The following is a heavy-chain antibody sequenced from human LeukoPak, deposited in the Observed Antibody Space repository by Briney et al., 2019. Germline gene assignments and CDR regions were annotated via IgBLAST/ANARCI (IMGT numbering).Heavy chain of an antibody. V-gene: IGHV3-21*01. CDR3: ARGDGIAVAGTGGAFDI. J-gene: IGHJ3*02. CDR2: ISSSSSYI. Sequence: GGSLRLSCTASGITFSSYSMNWVRQAPGKGLEWVSSISSSSSYIYYADSVKGRFTISRDNAKNSLYLQMNSLRAEDTAVYYCARGDGIAVAGTGGAFDIWGQGTMVTVSS. D-gene: IGHD6-19*01. CDR1: GITFSSYS.